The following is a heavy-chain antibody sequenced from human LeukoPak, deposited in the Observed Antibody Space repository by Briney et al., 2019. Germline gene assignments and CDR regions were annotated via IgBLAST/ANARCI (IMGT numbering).Heavy chain of an antibody. CDR1: GGSISSYY. V-gene: IGHV4-4*07. CDR2: IHTSGST. J-gene: IGHJ6*03. D-gene: IGHD2-2*01. CDR3: ARGYCSSTSCNYYYYYMDV. Sequence: SQTLSLTCTVSGGSISSYYWSWIRQPAGKGLEWIGRIHTSGSTNYKPSLKSRVTMSVDTSTNQFSLKLSSVTAADTAVYYCARGYCSSTSCNYYYYYMDVWGKGTTVTVSS.